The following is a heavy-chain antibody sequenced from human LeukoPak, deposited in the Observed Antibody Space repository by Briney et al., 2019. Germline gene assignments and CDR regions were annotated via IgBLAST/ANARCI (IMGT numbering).Heavy chain of an antibody. CDR2: IKEDGSEK. J-gene: IGHJ4*02. CDR1: GFTFSSYG. V-gene: IGHV3-7*01. CDR3: ARADSVDY. Sequence: PGESLRLSCAASGFTFSSYGMSWVRQAPGKGLEWVANIKEDGSEKYYVDSVKGRFTISRDNAKNSLYLQMNSLRAEDTAVYYCARADSVDYWGQGTLVTVSS. D-gene: IGHD4-11*01.